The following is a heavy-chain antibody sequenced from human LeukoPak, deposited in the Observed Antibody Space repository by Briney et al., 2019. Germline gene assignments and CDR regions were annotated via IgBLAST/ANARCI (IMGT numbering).Heavy chain of an antibody. V-gene: IGHV3-49*04. Sequence: GGSLRLSCAASGFTFSSYAMSWVRQAPGKGLEWVGFIRSKAYGETADYAASVKGRFTISRDDSKAIAYLQMNSLKTEDAAVYHCTRDRGAYNLYDYWGQGTLVTVSS. D-gene: IGHD1-1*01. CDR1: GFTFSSYA. J-gene: IGHJ4*02. CDR3: TRDRGAYNLYDY. CDR2: IRSKAYGETA.